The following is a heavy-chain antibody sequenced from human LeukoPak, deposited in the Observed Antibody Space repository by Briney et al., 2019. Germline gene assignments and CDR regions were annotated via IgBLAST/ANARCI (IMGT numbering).Heavy chain of an antibody. CDR2: IYITGST. Sequence: SETLSLTCTVSGGSIINYYWSWIRQSAGTGLEWVGRIYITGSTNYNPSLQSRLSMSVDTSKNQFSLRLTSVSAADTAVYYCARLKYYDSTGYSPGYYMDVWGKGSRSPSP. D-gene: IGHD3-22*01. CDR3: ARLKYYDSTGYSPGYYMDV. V-gene: IGHV4-4*07. J-gene: IGHJ6*03. CDR1: GGSIINYY.